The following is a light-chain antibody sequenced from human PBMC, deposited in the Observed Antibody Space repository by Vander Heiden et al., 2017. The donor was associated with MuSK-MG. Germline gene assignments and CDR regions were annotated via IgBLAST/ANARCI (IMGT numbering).Light chain of an antibody. CDR3: SSSKSSSNLVV. CDR2: VVS. CDR1: SSDVGGYNY. J-gene: IGLJ3*02. V-gene: IGLV2-14*01. Sequence: QSALTQPASVSGSPGQSITISCTGTSSDVGGYNYVSWYQQHPGKAPKLICEVVSNRPSGVSNRFSGSKSGTTASPTTSVLQAEEEAYYYCSSSKSSSNLVVFGGGTKLTVL.